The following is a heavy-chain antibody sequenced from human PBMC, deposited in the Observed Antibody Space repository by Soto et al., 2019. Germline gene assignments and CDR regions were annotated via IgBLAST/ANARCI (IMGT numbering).Heavy chain of an antibody. CDR2: INTYNGKK. D-gene: IGHD3-10*01. V-gene: IGHV1-18*01. CDR3: ARGVGSGTYYNQYNWFDP. J-gene: IGHJ5*02. CDR1: GYTFTNYG. Sequence: ASVKVSCKASGYTFTNYGISWVRQAPGQGLEWMGWINTYNGKKNHAQKIQGRVTKTTDTSTSTAYIELRRLRTDDTAVYYCARGVGSGTYYNQYNWFDPWGQGTLVTVSS.